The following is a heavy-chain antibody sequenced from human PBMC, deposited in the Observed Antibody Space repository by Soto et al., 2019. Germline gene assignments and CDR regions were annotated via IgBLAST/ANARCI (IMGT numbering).Heavy chain of an antibody. CDR2: ISYSGST. J-gene: IGHJ4*02. CDR3: ARYRTGGTGCDY. Sequence: PSETLSLTCTVSGGSVTSGTYYWSWIRQTPGKGLEWIGYISYSGSTNYNSSLKSRGTISKDTSENQFSLKLISVTAADTAVFYCARYRTGGTGCDYWGQGTRVTVSS. D-gene: IGHD1-1*01. CDR1: GGSVTSGTYY. V-gene: IGHV4-61*01.